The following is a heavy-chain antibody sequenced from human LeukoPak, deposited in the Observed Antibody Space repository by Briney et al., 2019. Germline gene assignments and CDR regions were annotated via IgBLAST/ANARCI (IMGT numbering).Heavy chain of an antibody. J-gene: IGHJ3*02. V-gene: IGHV1-18*01. CDR2: ISAYNGNT. Sequence: GASVKVSCKASGYTFTSYGISWVRQAPGQGLEWMGWISAYNGNTNYAQKLQGRVTMTTDTSTSTAYMELRSLRSDDTAVYYCASRYYYDSSGYYSSDAFDIWGQGTMVTVSS. CDR1: GYTFTSYG. CDR3: ASRYYYDSSGYYSSDAFDI. D-gene: IGHD3-22*01.